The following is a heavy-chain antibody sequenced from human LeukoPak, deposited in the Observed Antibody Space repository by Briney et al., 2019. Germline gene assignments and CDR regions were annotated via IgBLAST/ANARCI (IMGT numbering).Heavy chain of an antibody. J-gene: IGHJ4*02. CDR3: AKPSKSLEWLPPFAY. V-gene: IGHV3-23*01. CDR2: SSGSGGST. D-gene: IGHD3-3*01. CDR1: VFTFSSYA. Sequence: PGGSLRLSCAASVFTFSSYAMSWVRQAPGKGLEGVSSSSGSGGSTYYADSVKGRFTISRDNSKNTLYLQMNRLRAEDTSVYYCAKPSKSLEWLPPFAYWGQGTLATASS.